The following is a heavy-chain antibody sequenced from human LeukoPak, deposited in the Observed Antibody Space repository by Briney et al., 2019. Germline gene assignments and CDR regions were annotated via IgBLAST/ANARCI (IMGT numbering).Heavy chain of an antibody. CDR1: GYTFTSHD. Sequence: ASVKVSCKASGYTFTSHDINWVRQATGQGLEWMGWMNPNSGNTGYAQKFQGRVTMTRNTSISTAYMELSSLRSEDTAVYYCARGIVRITIFGVVINWFDPWGQGTLVTVSS. J-gene: IGHJ5*02. CDR3: ARGIVRITIFGVVINWFDP. V-gene: IGHV1-8*01. CDR2: MNPNSGNT. D-gene: IGHD3-3*01.